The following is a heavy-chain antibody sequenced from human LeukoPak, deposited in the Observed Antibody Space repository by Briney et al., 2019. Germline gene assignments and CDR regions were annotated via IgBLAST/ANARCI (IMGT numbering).Heavy chain of an antibody. V-gene: IGHV3-73*01. D-gene: IGHD3-3*01. Sequence: GGSLRLSCAASGFSFSGSAMHWVHQASGKGLEWVGRIRTKAHNYATVYAASVKGRFSVSRDDSKSTAYLQMNSLKVEDTTVYYCARPGAHDFWSHYSFDYWGQGTLVTVSS. CDR3: ARPGAHDFWSHYSFDY. CDR2: IRTKAHNYAT. CDR1: GFSFSGSA. J-gene: IGHJ4*02.